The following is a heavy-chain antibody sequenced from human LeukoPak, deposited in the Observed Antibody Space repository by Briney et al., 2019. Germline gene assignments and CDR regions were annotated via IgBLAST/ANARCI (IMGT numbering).Heavy chain of an antibody. D-gene: IGHD5-12*01. V-gene: IGHV3-30*02. CDR3: AKDRSDIVATYFDY. Sequence: GGSLRLSCAASGFTFSSYGMHWVRQAPGKRLEWVAFIRYDGSNKYYADSVKGRFTISRDNSKNTLYLQMNSLRAEDTAVYYCAKDRSDIVATYFDYWGQGTLVTVSS. CDR2: IRYDGSNK. J-gene: IGHJ4*02. CDR1: GFTFSSYG.